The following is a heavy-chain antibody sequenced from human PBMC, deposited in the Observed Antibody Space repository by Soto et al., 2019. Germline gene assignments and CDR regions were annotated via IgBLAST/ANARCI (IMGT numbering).Heavy chain of an antibody. Sequence: PGGSLRLSCAASGFTFRSYWMSWVRQAPGKGLEWVANINQDGREKYYVDSVKGRFTISRDNAKSSLYLQMNSLRAEDTAVYYCARAPIPRPYSFDSWGQGTLVTVSS. CDR1: GFTFRSYW. V-gene: IGHV3-7*01. CDR3: ARAPIPRPYSFDS. CDR2: INQDGREK. J-gene: IGHJ4*02.